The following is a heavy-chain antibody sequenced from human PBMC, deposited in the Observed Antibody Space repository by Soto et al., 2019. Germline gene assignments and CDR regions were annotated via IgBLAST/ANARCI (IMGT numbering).Heavy chain of an antibody. CDR3: ARTPHTVTTQSIPKGGNAFDI. D-gene: IGHD4-17*01. Sequence: QVTLKESGPVLVKPTETLTLTCTVSGFSLSNARMGVSWIRQPPGKALEWLAHIFSNDEKSYSTSLKSRLTISKDTSKSQVVLTMTNMDPVDTATYYCARTPHTVTTQSIPKGGNAFDIWGQGTMVTVSS. J-gene: IGHJ3*02. V-gene: IGHV2-26*01. CDR2: IFSNDEK. CDR1: GFSLSNARMG.